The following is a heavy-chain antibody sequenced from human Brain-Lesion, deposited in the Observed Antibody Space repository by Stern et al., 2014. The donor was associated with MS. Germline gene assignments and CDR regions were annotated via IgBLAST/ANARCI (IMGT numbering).Heavy chain of an antibody. Sequence: VQLVESGAEVKKPGASVKVSCKTSGYIFTGYYIHWVRQAPGQGLEWMAWINTNTGGPTHAQKFQSRVTMSRDTSISTAYVELSSLTSDDTAVYYCARDQRGITIFGVVTDYYYLGMDVWGQGTTVTVSS. CDR2: INTNTGGP. J-gene: IGHJ6*02. D-gene: IGHD3-3*01. V-gene: IGHV1-2*02. CDR3: ARDQRGITIFGVVTDYYYLGMDV. CDR1: GYIFTGYY.